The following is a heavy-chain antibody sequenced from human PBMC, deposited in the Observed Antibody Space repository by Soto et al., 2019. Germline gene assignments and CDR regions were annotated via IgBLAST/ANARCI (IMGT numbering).Heavy chain of an antibody. CDR1: GFTFSSSA. D-gene: IGHD2-15*01. Sequence: QMQLVQSGPEVKKPGTSVRVSCKTSGFTFSSSAVQWVRQARGQRLEWMGRIVVGSVKTDYAQKFQERVTFTRDMSTSTVYMDLSSLRSEDTAVYYCTAEVVGRGLVWGQGTLVTVSS. V-gene: IGHV1-58*01. CDR3: TAEVVGRGLV. CDR2: IVVGSVKT. J-gene: IGHJ4*02.